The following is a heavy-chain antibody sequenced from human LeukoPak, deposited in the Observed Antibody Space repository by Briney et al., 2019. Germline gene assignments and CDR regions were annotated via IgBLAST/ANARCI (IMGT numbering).Heavy chain of an antibody. J-gene: IGHJ4*02. Sequence: GGSLRLSCAASGFTFSSYWMHWVRQAPGKGLVWVSRINSDGSSTSYADSVKGRFTISRDTSKNTLYLQMSSLRAEDTAVYYCARDVRKQGLWSWGQGTLVTVSS. CDR2: INSDGSST. V-gene: IGHV3-74*01. D-gene: IGHD3-10*01. CDR3: ARDVRKQGLWS. CDR1: GFTFSSYW.